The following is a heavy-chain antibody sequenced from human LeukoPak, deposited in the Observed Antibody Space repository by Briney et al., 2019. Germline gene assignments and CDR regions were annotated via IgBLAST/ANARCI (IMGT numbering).Heavy chain of an antibody. CDR3: ARSIAAAGTAAAY. D-gene: IGHD6-13*01. Sequence: AASVKVSCKSSGGTCSSYAISWVRQAPGQGLGWMGRGIPILGISNYSQKFQGRVTITADPSPRTASMELSRLRSADTAVYSCARSIAAAGTAAAYWGQGTLVTVSS. CDR1: GGTCSSYA. J-gene: IGHJ4*02. V-gene: IGHV1-69*04. CDR2: GIPILGIS.